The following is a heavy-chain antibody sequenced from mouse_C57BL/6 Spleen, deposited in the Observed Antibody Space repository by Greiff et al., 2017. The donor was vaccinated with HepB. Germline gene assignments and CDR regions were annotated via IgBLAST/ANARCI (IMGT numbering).Heavy chain of an antibody. V-gene: IGHV1-19*01. D-gene: IGHD1-1*01. Sequence: EVKLLESGPVLVKPGASVKMSCKASGYTFTDYYMNWVKQSHGKSLEWIGVINPYNGGTSYNQKFKGKATLTVDKSSSTAYMELNSLTSEDSAVYYCARPHYYGSSQYYFDYWGQGTTLTVSS. CDR2: INPYNGGT. CDR1: GYTFTDYY. J-gene: IGHJ2*01. CDR3: ARPHYYGSSQYYFDY.